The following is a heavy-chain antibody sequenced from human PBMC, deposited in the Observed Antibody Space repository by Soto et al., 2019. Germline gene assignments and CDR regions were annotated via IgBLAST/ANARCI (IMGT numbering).Heavy chain of an antibody. D-gene: IGHD2-2*01. CDR2: ISGSGGST. V-gene: IGHV3-23*01. J-gene: IGHJ4*02. Sequence: EVQLLESGGGLEQPGGSLRLSCVGSGHTIHNYAMTWVRQAPGKGLEWVSGISGSGGSTYYADSVRGRFTISRDDSKNTLYLQMNSLRAEDTAVYYCAKVSRGIGVVPAALNWGQGKLVTVSS. CDR1: GHTIHNYA. CDR3: AKVSRGIGVVPAALN.